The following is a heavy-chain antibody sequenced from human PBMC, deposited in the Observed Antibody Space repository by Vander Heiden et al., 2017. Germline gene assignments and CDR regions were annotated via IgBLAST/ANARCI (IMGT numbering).Heavy chain of an antibody. V-gene: IGHV4-30-2*01. D-gene: IGHD6-6*01. CDR2: VYQTGSS. CDR3: ARAAAVRPYRRYFDY. CDR1: GLSITRGAYS. J-gene: IGHJ4*02. Sequence: QLQLQESGSGLVKPAEPLSLTCTVRGLSITRGAYSWSWIRQAPGKGLEWIGYVYQTGSSYYNPFLQSRVSISMDKSRNQFSLKLTSVTAADTAIYFGARAAAVRPYRRYFDYWGQVSLGTMSS.